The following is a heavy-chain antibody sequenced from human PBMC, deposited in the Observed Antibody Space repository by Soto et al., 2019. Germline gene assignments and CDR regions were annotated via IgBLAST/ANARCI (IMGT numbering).Heavy chain of an antibody. CDR1: GYSFTSYW. J-gene: IGHJ5*02. D-gene: IGHD6-13*01. V-gene: IGHV5-10-1*01. CDR2: IDPSDSYT. Sequence: GESLKISCKGSGYSFTSYWISWVRQMPGKGLEWMGRIDPSDSYTNYSPSFQGHVTISADNSISTAYLQWSSLKASDTAMYYCATSFPAIGAAGTGFGWFGPWGQGTLVTVSS. CDR3: ATSFPAIGAAGTGFGWFGP.